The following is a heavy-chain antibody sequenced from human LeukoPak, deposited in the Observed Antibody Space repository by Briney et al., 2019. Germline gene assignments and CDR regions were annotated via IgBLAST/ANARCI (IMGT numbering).Heavy chain of an antibody. Sequence: PGGSLRLSCAASGFTLSNYWMHWVRQAPGKGLVWVSRLHSDGTSTSYADSVRGRFTISRDNARNTLYLQMNTLRAEDTAAYYCARSGWPYYFDYWGQGTLVTVSS. CDR2: LHSDGTST. J-gene: IGHJ4*02. CDR1: GFTLSNYW. CDR3: ARSGWPYYFDY. V-gene: IGHV3-74*01. D-gene: IGHD6-25*01.